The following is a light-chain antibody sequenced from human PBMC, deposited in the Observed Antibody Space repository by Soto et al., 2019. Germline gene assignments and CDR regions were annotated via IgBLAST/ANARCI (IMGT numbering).Light chain of an antibody. CDR2: AAS. CDR1: QSISTY. CDR3: QHSYRGPYT. J-gene: IGKJ2*01. Sequence: DIQLTQSPSSLSASVGDRVTITCRASQSISTYLTWYQQKPGKAPIILIYAASSLLSGVPSRFSGSGYGTDFTLTISSLELEDLATYYCQHSYRGPYTFGRGKKLEI. V-gene: IGKV1-39*01.